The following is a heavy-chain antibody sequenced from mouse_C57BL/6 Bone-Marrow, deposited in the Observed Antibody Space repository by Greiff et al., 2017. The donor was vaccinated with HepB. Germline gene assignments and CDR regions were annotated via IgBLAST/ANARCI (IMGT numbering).Heavy chain of an antibody. CDR2: INPYNGGT. CDR3: ARRDLLWLGNWYFDV. J-gene: IGHJ1*03. V-gene: IGHV1-19*01. CDR1: GYTFTDYY. Sequence: EVQLQQSGPVLVKPGASVKMSCKASGYTFTDYYMNWVKQSHGKSLEWIGVINPYNGGTSYNQKFKGKATLTVDKSSSTAYMELNSLTSEDSAVYYCARRDLLWLGNWYFDVWGTGTTVTVSS. D-gene: IGHD2-2*01.